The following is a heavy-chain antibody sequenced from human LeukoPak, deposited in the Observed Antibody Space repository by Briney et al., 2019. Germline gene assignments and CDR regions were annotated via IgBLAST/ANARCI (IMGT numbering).Heavy chain of an antibody. CDR1: GFTFYTYS. CDR2: ISSSGTYT. Sequence: GGSLRLSCAASGFTFYTYSMNWVRQAPGKGREWVSSISSSGTYTYYADSGKGRFTITRDNATNTLYLQMNSLRAEDTAVYYCAKVGSSSSCNYYDYYYMDVWGKGTTVTVSS. V-gene: IGHV3-21*01. D-gene: IGHD6-13*01. CDR3: AKVGSSSSCNYYDYYYMDV. J-gene: IGHJ6*03.